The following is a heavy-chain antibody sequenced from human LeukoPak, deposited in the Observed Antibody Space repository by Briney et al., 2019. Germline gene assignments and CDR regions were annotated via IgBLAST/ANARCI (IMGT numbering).Heavy chain of an antibody. D-gene: IGHD1-26*01. J-gene: IGHJ4*02. CDR1: GFTFSSYG. V-gene: IGHV3-23*01. CDR2: ISGSGYNT. Sequence: AGSLRLSCGVSGFTFSSYGMSWVRQAPGKGLEWVSVISGSGYNTDYADSVKSRFTISRDNYRLYLQMNSLRPEDTAVYYCAKHSGSYFLYYFDYWGQGTLVTVSS. CDR3: AKHSGSYFLYYFDY.